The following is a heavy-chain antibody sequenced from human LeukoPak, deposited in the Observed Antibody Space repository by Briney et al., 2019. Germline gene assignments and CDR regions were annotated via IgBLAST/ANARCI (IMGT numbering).Heavy chain of an antibody. J-gene: IGHJ4*02. CDR3: TREPVP. CDR2: IYAGGTA. V-gene: IGHV4-4*07. Sequence: SETLSLTCTVSGGSISNYYWSWIRQPAGKGLEWIGRIYAGGTASYDPSLKSRVTMSADMSKNQLSLKLTSVSAADTAVYYCTREPVPWGQGTLVTVSP. CDR1: GGSISNYY. D-gene: IGHD6-19*01.